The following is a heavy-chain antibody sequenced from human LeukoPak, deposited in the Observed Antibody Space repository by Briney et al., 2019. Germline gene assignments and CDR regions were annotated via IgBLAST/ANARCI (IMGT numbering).Heavy chain of an antibody. CDR2: IYPGDSDT. CDR3: ARRSTTVVTGFDP. D-gene: IGHD4-23*01. J-gene: IGHJ5*02. Sequence: GESLKISCKGSGYSFTSYWIGWVRQMPGKGLEWMGIIYPGDSDTRYSPSFQGQVTISADKSISTAYLQWSSLKASDTAMYYCARRSTTVVTGFDPWGQGTLVTVSS. CDR1: GYSFTSYW. V-gene: IGHV5-51*01.